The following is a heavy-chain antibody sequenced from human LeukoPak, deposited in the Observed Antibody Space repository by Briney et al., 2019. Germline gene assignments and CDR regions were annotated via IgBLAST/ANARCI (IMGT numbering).Heavy chain of an antibody. V-gene: IGHV3-30*04. D-gene: IGHD5-18*01. CDR3: ARAQSSYGYGDAFDI. J-gene: IGHJ3*02. Sequence: GGSLRLSCAASGFTFSTYAMHWARQAPGKGLEWVAVISYDGSSKYYADSVKGRFTISRDNSKNTLYLQMNSLRAEDTAVYYCARAQSSYGYGDAFDIWGQGTMVTVSS. CDR2: ISYDGSSK. CDR1: GFTFSTYA.